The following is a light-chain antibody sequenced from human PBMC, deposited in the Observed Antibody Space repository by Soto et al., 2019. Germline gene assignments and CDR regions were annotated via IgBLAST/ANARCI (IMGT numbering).Light chain of an antibody. Sequence: GLTQSLGTVSLSPGERATLSCRDSQSVSSSYLAWYQQKPGQAPRLLIYGASSRATGIPDRFSGSGSGTDFTLTISRLEPEDFVVYYCQQYGSPPQTFGQGTKVDI. V-gene: IGKV3-20*01. CDR2: GAS. CDR3: QQYGSPPQT. CDR1: QSVSSSY. J-gene: IGKJ1*01.